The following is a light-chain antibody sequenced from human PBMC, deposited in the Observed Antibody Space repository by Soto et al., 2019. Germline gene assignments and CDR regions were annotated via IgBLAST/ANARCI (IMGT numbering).Light chain of an antibody. CDR3: QTWGTAIRVV. CDR1: SGHSTYA. J-gene: IGLJ2*01. V-gene: IGLV4-69*01. CDR2: LNSDGSH. Sequence: QPVLTQSPSASASLGASVRLTCTLSSGHSTYAIAWHQQQPEKGPRYLMKLNSDGSHTKGDGIPDRFSGSSSGAERYLIISSLQSDDEADYYCQTWGTAIRVVFGGGTKVTVL.